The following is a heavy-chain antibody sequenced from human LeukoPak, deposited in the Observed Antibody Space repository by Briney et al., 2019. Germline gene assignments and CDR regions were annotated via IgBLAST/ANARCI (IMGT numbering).Heavy chain of an antibody. CDR1: GGSISSSNYY. CDR2: IYYSGRT. V-gene: IGHV4-39*07. J-gene: IGHJ3*02. Sequence: PSETLSLTCTVSGGSISSSNYYWGWIRQPPGKGLECIGSIYYSGRTYYKSSLKSRVTISVDTSNNQFSLKLNSVTAADTAVYYCARGLLSRAGRPNTVIVVVPAATAFDIWGQGTMVTVSS. CDR3: ARGLLSRAGRPNTVIVVVPAATAFDI. D-gene: IGHD2-2*01.